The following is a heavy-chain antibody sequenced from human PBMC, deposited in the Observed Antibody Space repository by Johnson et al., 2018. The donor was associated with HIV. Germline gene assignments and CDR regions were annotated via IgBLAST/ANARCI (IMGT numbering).Heavy chain of an antibody. V-gene: IGHV3-30*01. CDR2: ISYDGSTK. CDR3: ATQVDTVMRIGSNAFDI. J-gene: IGHJ3*02. Sequence: QVQLVEFGGGVVQPGRSLRLSCAPSGFTFSSYAINWVRQAPGKGLEWVAVISYDGSTKYYADPVKGRFTISRDNSKNTMYLQMNSLRGEDTAVYYCATQVDTVMRIGSNAFDIWGQGTMVNVSS. D-gene: IGHD5-18*01. CDR1: GFTFSSYA.